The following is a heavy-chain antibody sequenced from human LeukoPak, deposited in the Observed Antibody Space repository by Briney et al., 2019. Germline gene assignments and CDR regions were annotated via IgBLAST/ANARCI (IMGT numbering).Heavy chain of an antibody. J-gene: IGHJ4*02. CDR3: ARRGDGGRSFDY. Sequence: GGSLRLSCAASGFSFNTYAMSWVRQAPGKGLEWVPLIYVDGRTYYADSVKGRFTISRDNSKNTLYLQVNSLRAEDTAVYYCARRGDGGRSFDYWGQGTLVTVSS. CDR1: GFSFNTYA. CDR2: IYVDGRT. V-gene: IGHV3-53*01. D-gene: IGHD4-23*01.